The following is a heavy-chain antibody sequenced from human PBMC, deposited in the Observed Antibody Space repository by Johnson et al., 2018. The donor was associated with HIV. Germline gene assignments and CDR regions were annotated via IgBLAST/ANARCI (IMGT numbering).Heavy chain of an antibody. CDR3: AREAYCSGGSCYDAFDI. CDR2: IYSGGST. V-gene: IGHV3-53*01. D-gene: IGHD2-15*01. J-gene: IGHJ3*02. CDR1: GFTVSSNY. Sequence: VQLVESGGGLIQPGGSLRLSCAASGFTVSSNYMSWVRQAPGKGLEWVSVIYSGGSTYNADSVKGRFTISRDNSKNTLYLQMNSLRAEDTAVYYCAREAYCSGGSCYDAFDIWGQGTMVTVSS.